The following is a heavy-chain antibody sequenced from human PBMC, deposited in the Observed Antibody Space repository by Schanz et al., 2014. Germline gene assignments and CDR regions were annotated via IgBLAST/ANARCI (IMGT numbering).Heavy chain of an antibody. D-gene: IGHD4-17*01. CDR1: GFTFSSYG. CDR3: AKDVHKDYGGNPQAFDI. J-gene: IGHJ3*02. Sequence: QVQLVESGGGVVQPGRSLRLSCAASGFTFSSYGMHWVRQAPGKGLEWVAVIWYDGNNKFYADSVKGRFIISRDNSKNTLDLQMNSLRDEDTALYYCAKDVHKDYGGNPQAFDIWGQGTMVTVSS. CDR2: IWYDGNNK. V-gene: IGHV3-33*06.